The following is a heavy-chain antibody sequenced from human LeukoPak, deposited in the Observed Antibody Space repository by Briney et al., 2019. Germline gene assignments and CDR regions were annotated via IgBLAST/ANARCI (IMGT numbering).Heavy chain of an antibody. CDR1: GGSISSYY. D-gene: IGHD2-15*01. CDR3: ARVPAALYYFDY. CDR2: IYYSGST. Sequence: PSETLSLTCTVSGGSISSYYWSWIRQPPGKGLEWIGYIYYSGSTNYNPSLKSRVTISVDTSKNQFSLKLSSVTAADTAVYYCARVPAALYYFDYWGQGTLVTVSS. J-gene: IGHJ4*02. V-gene: IGHV4-59*01.